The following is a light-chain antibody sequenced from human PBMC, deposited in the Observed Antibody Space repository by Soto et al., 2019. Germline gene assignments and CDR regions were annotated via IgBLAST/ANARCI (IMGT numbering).Light chain of an antibody. J-gene: IGLJ1*01. CDR1: ISDIGGFYY. V-gene: IGLV2-14*01. CDR2: QVS. Sequence: QTLLTQPAYVSGSPGQSITISCTGTISDIGGFYYVSWYQHHPGKDPKLMIYQVSNRPSGVSNRFSGSKSGNTASLTISGLQAEDEADYFCSSYSSSSTFYVFGAGTKVTVL. CDR3: SSYSSSSTFYV.